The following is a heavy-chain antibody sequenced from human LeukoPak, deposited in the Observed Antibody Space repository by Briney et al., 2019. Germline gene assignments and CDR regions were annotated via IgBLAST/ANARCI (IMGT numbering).Heavy chain of an antibody. J-gene: IGHJ4*02. CDR1: GFTFSTYA. V-gene: IGHV3-23*01. CDR3: AEDRSDNNTWYAGSH. D-gene: IGHD2-8*01. CDR2: ISGSGDST. Sequence: SGGSLRLSCAASGFTFSTYAMSWVRQAPGKGLEWVPGISGSGDSTYYADSVKGRFTISRDNSKNTLYLQMSSLSAEDSAVYYCAEDRSDNNTWYAGSHWGQGTLVTVSS.